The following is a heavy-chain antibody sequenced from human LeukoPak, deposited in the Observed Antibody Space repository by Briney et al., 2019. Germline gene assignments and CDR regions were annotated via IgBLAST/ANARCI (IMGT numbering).Heavy chain of an antibody. CDR2: IGSNSVPT. D-gene: IGHD2-2*03. CDR1: GFTFSSYS. Sequence: GGSLRLSCAASGFTFSSYSMNWVRQAPGKGLEWVSGIGSNSVPTVYADSVKGRFTISRDNSKSMLYLQMDSLRVEDTAIYYCAKHCSGYCNTASEKRFDPWGQGTLVTVSS. J-gene: IGHJ5*02. V-gene: IGHV3-23*01. CDR3: AKHCSGYCNTASEKRFDP.